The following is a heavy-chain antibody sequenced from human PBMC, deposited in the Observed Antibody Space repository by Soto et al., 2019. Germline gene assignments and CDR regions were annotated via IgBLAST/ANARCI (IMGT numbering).Heavy chain of an antibody. CDR2: INHSGST. CDR3: ARGRSSVPRYYYGSGSRFDY. V-gene: IGHV4-34*01. J-gene: IGHJ4*02. Sequence: PSETLSLTCAVYGGSFSGYYWSWIRQPPGKGLEWIGEINHSGSTNYNPSLKSRVTISVDTSKNQFSLKLSSVTAADTAVYYCARGRSSVPRYYYGSGSRFDYWGQRTLVTVSS. D-gene: IGHD3-10*01. CDR1: GGSFSGYY.